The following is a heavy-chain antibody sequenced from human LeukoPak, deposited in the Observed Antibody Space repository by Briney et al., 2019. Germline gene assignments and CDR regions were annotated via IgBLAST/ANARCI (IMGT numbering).Heavy chain of an antibody. V-gene: IGHV4-34*01. Sequence: SETLSLTCAVYGGSFSGYYWSWIRQPPGKGLEWIGEINYSGSTNYNPSLKSRVTISVDTSKNQSSLKLSSVTAADTAVYYCARRAIRRRVEQPTFDYWGQGTLVIVSS. CDR1: GGSFSGYY. CDR2: INYSGST. CDR3: ARRAIRRRVEQPTFDY. J-gene: IGHJ4*02. D-gene: IGHD1/OR15-1a*01.